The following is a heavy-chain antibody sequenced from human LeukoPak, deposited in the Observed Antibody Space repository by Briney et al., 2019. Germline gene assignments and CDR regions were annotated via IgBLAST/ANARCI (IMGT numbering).Heavy chain of an antibody. CDR2: MNPNSGNT. Sequence: GASVKVSCKASGYTFTSYDINWVRQATGQGLEWMGWMNPNSGNTGYAQKFQGRVTMTRNTSISTAYVELSSLRSEDTAVYYCARAIRYCSSTSCYFYGETRAYYFDYWGQGTLVTVSS. CDR1: GYTFTSYD. CDR3: ARAIRYCSSTSCYFYGETRAYYFDY. J-gene: IGHJ4*02. V-gene: IGHV1-8*01. D-gene: IGHD2-2*01.